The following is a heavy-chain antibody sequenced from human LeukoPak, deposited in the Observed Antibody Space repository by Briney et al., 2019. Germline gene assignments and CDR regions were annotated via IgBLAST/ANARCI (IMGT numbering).Heavy chain of an antibody. CDR2: ISAYNGNT. Sequence: EASVKVFCRASGYTFTSYGISCVRHAPGQGREWMGWISAYNGNTNYAQKLQGRVTMTTDTSTSTAYMELRSLRSDDTAVYYCARSVGNWFDPWGQGTLVTVSS. CDR1: GYTFTSYG. CDR3: ARSVGNWFDP. J-gene: IGHJ5*02. V-gene: IGHV1-18*01.